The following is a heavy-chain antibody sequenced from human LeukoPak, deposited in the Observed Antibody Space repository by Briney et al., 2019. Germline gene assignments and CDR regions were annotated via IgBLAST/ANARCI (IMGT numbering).Heavy chain of an antibody. J-gene: IGHJ6*02. V-gene: IGHV4-59*01. CDR1: GGSISSYS. D-gene: IGHD3-3*01. Sequence: SETLSLTCTVSGGSISSYSWSWIRQPPGKGLEWIGYIYYSGSTNYNPSLKSRVTISVDTSKNQFSLKLSSVTAADTAVYYCARVSRFLEWLPSPYYYYGMDVWGQGTTVTVSS. CDR3: ARVSRFLEWLPSPYYYYGMDV. CDR2: IYYSGST.